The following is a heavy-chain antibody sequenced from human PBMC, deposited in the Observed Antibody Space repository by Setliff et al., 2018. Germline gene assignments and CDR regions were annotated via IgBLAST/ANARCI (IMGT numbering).Heavy chain of an antibody. V-gene: IGHV4-38-2*02. CDR2: IGHTGSI. D-gene: IGHD1-26*01. CDR3: ARLGLRSAFDI. Sequence: PSETLSLTCTVSGYSISSGYIWGWIRQPPGKGLEWVGNIGHTGSINYNPSLKSRLTISRDKSKNQFSLRLTSVTAADTAVYYCARLGLRSAFDIWGQGTMVTVSS. CDR1: GYSISSGYI. J-gene: IGHJ3*02.